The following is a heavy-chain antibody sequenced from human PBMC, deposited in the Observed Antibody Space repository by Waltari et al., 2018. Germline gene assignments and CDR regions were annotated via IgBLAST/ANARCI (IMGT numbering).Heavy chain of an antibody. CDR1: GGSISSGGYY. Sequence: QVQLQESGPGLVKPSQTLSLTCTVSGGSISSGGYYWSWIRQPPGKGLEWIGYIYYSGSTNYNPSLKSRVTISVDTSKNQFSLKLSSVTAADTAVYYCARRIAAAGPKLYYYYYMDVWGKGTTVTVSS. CDR3: ARRIAAAGPKLYYYYYMDV. CDR2: IYYSGST. D-gene: IGHD6-13*01. J-gene: IGHJ6*03. V-gene: IGHV4-61*08.